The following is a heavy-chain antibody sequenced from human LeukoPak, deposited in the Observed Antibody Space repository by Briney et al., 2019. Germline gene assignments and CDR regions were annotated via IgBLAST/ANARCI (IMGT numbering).Heavy chain of an antibody. V-gene: IGHV1-2*02. Sequence: GASLKVSCKASGYTFTGYYMHWVRQAPGQGLEWMGWINPNSGGTNYAQKFQGRVTMTRDTSISTAYMELSRLRSDDTAVYYCARSPNYYDSSGYPEGDYWGQGTLVTVSS. CDR2: INPNSGGT. CDR1: GYTFTGYY. J-gene: IGHJ4*02. CDR3: ARSPNYYDSSGYPEGDY. D-gene: IGHD3-22*01.